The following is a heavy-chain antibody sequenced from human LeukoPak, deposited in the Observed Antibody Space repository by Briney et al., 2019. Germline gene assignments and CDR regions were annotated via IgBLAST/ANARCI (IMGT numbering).Heavy chain of an antibody. D-gene: IGHD1-7*01. J-gene: IGHJ4*02. Sequence: GGSLRLSCAASGFTFATYEMNWVRQAPGKGLEWVSYISSSGSSIHYGDSVKGRFTISRDNAKNSLYLQMNSLRAEDTAVYYCARGRRLTGTNEDAGTTGRGYWGQGTLVTVSS. CDR3: ARGRRLTGTNEDAGTTGRGY. CDR1: GFTFATYE. V-gene: IGHV3-48*03. CDR2: ISSSGSSI.